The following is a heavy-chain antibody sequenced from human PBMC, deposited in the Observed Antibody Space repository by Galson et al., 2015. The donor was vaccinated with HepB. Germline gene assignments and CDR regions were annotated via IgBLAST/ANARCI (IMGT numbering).Heavy chain of an antibody. Sequence: SLRLSCAASGFTFSSYWMHWVRQAPGKGLVWVSRINSGGSSTSYADSVKGRFTISRDNAKNTLCLQMNGLRADDTAVYYCIRQGARGVPDLADWGQGALVTVSS. V-gene: IGHV3-74*01. CDR2: INSGGSST. J-gene: IGHJ4*02. CDR3: IRQGARGVPDLAD. CDR1: GFTFSSYW. D-gene: IGHD3-10*01.